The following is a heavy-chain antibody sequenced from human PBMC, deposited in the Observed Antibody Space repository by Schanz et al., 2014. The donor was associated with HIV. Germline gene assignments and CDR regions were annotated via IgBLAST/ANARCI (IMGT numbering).Heavy chain of an antibody. CDR2: ISGGST. D-gene: IGHD2-15*01. CDR3: ALSRPSGYGGSWYLDL. V-gene: IGHV3-23*01. J-gene: IGHJ2*01. CDR1: GFTFSNYA. Sequence: EVQLLESGGGLVQPGGSLRLSCAASGFTFSNYAMTWVRQAPGKGLEWVSAISGGSTYYADSVKGRFTISRDNSKNTLYLHMNNLRAEDTAVYYCALSRPSGYGGSWYLDLWGRGTLVAVSS.